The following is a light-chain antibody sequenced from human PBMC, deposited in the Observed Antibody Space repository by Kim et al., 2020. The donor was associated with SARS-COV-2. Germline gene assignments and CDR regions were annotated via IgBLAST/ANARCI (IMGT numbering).Light chain of an antibody. J-gene: IGKJ1*01. CDR1: QVIISS. CDR3: EQLNTYPWT. CDR2: AAS. V-gene: IGKV1-9*01. Sequence: ASVGERVTVTCGASQVIISSLAWYQQRPGKAPKLLIYAASTLQSVVPSRFSGSGSVTEFTLTISSLQPEDFATYYCEQLNTYPWTFGQGTQVDIK.